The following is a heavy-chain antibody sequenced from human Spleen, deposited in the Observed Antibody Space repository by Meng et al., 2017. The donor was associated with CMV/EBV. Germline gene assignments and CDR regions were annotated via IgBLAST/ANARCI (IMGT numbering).Heavy chain of an antibody. J-gene: IGHJ6*02. CDR2: IYSAGNT. Sequence: GGSLRLSCAASGFTFDDYGMSWVRQAPGKGLEWVSDIYSAGNTYYADSVKGRFTISRDNSKNTLNLQMNSLRVEDTAVYYCARDLVEPAAIQYYYHNYGMDVWGQGTTVTVSS. V-gene: IGHV3-66*02. CDR1: GFTFDDYG. D-gene: IGHD2-2*01. CDR3: ARDLVEPAAIQYYYHNYGMDV.